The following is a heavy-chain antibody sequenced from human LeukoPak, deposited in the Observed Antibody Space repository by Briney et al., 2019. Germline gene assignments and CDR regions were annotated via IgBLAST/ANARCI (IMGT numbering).Heavy chain of an antibody. CDR3: ARDWGGLTTVTTQPWSY. J-gene: IGHJ4*02. V-gene: IGHV3-30*03. D-gene: IGHD4-17*01. Sequence: PGGFLRLSCAASGFAFSNFGMHWVRQAPGKGLEWMAVISFDGKVTYYADSVKGRFTISRDNSKNTLYLQMTSLRGEDTALYYCARDWGGLTTVTTQPWSYWGQGTLVTVSS. CDR1: GFAFSNFG. CDR2: ISFDGKVT.